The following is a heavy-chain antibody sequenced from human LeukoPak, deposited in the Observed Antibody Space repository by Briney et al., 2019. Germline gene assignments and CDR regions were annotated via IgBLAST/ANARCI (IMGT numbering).Heavy chain of an antibody. V-gene: IGHV5-51*01. J-gene: IGHJ6*03. CDR3: ASSLKTDYYYMDV. Sequence: TGESLKISCKGSGYSFTSYWIGWVRQMPGKGLEWMGIIYPGDSDTRYSPSFQGQVTISADKSISTAYLQWSSLKASDTAMYYCASSLKTDYYYMDVWGKGTTVTVSS. CDR2: IYPGDSDT. CDR1: GYSFTSYW. D-gene: IGHD1-1*01.